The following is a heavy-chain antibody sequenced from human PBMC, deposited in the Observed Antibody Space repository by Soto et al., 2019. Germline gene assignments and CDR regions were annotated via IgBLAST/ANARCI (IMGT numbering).Heavy chain of an antibody. CDR2: ISWNSGSR. D-gene: IGHD2-15*01. Sequence: PGGSLRLSCAASGITFNDHSMHWVRQAPGQGMEWVSGISWNSGSRGYADSVKGRFTISRDNARNSLYLQINSLRPEDTALYYCAKYLRSTPCYTISFFDYWGQGALVTVSS. J-gene: IGHJ4*02. CDR3: AKYLRSTPCYTISFFDY. CDR1: GITFNDHS. V-gene: IGHV3-9*01.